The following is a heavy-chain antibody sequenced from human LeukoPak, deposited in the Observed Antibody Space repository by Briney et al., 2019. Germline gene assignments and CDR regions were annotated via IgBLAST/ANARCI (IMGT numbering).Heavy chain of an antibody. V-gene: IGHV4-30-4*01. CDR1: GXSISSGDYY. CDR3: ARETGLYYFDY. CDR2: IYYSGST. J-gene: IGHJ4*02. Sequence: SETLSLTCTVSGXSISSGDYYWSWIRQPPGKGLEWIGYIYYSGSTYYNPSLKRRVTISVDTSKNQFSLKLSSVTAADTAVYFCARETGLYYFDYWGQGTLVTVSS. D-gene: IGHD1-14*01.